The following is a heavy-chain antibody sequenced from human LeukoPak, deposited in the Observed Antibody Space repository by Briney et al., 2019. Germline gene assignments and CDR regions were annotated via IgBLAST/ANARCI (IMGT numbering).Heavy chain of an antibody. CDR1: GFTFSSYE. CDR3: AKDGAWLRFDD. V-gene: IGHV3-13*01. Sequence: GGSLRLSCAASGFTFSSYEMNWVRQATGKGLEWVSAIGTAGDTYYPGSVKGRFTISRENAKNSLYLQMNSLRAGDTAVYCAKDGAWLRFDDWGQGVLVSVSS. J-gene: IGHJ4*02. D-gene: IGHD5-12*01. CDR2: IGTAGDT.